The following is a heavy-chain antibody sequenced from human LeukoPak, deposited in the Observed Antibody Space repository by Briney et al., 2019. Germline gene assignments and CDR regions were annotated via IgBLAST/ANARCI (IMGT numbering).Heavy chain of an antibody. V-gene: IGHV3-21*01. Sequence: GGSLRLSCAASGFTFSSCSMNWARQAPGKGLEWVSSISSSSSYIYYADSVKGRFTISRDNAKNSLYLQMNSLRAEDTAVYYCARGYLNELRFLEWLRMHMDVWGQGTTVTVSS. CDR1: GFTFSSCS. CDR2: ISSSSSYI. D-gene: IGHD3-3*01. CDR3: ARGYLNELRFLEWLRMHMDV. J-gene: IGHJ6*02.